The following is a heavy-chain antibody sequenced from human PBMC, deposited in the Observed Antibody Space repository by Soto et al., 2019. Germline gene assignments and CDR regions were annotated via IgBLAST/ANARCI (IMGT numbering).Heavy chain of an antibody. D-gene: IGHD6-6*01. Sequence: QVQLVQSGAEVKKPGASVKVSCTASGYTFTGYYIHWVRQAPGQGLEWMGWINPNSGDTKYAQKFQGRVIMTRDTSTAYMELSTLRSDDTAVYYCARSLSTIGARPDYWGQGTLVTVSS. J-gene: IGHJ4*02. CDR3: ARSLSTIGARPDY. CDR2: INPNSGDT. CDR1: GYTFTGYY. V-gene: IGHV1-2*02.